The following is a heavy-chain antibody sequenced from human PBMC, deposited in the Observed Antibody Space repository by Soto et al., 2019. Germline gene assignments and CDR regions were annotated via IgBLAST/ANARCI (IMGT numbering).Heavy chain of an antibody. D-gene: IGHD2-8*02. Sequence: QVQLVQSGSEVKKPGASMKMSCETSGYTFTAYPIHWVRQAPGQGLEWMGWINADNGNTKYSQKFQDRVTITRDTGASTLYLDPSSLRSEDTAVYYCASPLRAPGVFPTGGVRLDVWGKGTTVIVSS. CDR2: INADNGNT. CDR3: ASPLRAPGVFPTGGVRLDV. V-gene: IGHV1-3*01. J-gene: IGHJ6*04. CDR1: GYTFTAYP.